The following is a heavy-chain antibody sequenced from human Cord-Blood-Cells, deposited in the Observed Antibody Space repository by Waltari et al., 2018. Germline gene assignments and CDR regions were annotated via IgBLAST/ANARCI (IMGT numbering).Heavy chain of an antibody. Sequence: EVQLVESGGGLIQPGGSLRLSCAASGFTVSSNYMSWVRQAPGKGLEWVAVIYSGASTYDADSVKGRFTISRDNSKNTLYLQMNSLRAEDTAVYYCAGGYDYYYYGMDVWGQGTTVTVSS. D-gene: IGHD5-12*01. CDR2: IYSGAST. CDR3: AGGYDYYYYGMDV. CDR1: GFTVSSNY. V-gene: IGHV3-53*01. J-gene: IGHJ6*02.